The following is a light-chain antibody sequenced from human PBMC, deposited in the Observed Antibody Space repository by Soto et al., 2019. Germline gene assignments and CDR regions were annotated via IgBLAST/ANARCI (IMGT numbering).Light chain of an antibody. CDR2: SNN. CDR3: AAWDDSLNGPV. Sequence: QSVLTQPPSASGTPGQRVTISCSGSSSNIGSNTVNWYQQLPGTAHKLHIYSNNQRPSGVPDRFSGSKSGTSASLAISGLQSEDEADYYCAAWDDSLNGPVFGGGTKVTVL. J-gene: IGLJ2*01. CDR1: SSNIGSNT. V-gene: IGLV1-44*01.